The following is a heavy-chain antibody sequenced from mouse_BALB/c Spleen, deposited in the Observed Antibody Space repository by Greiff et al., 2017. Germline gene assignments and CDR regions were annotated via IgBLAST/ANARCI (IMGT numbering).Heavy chain of an antibody. CDR2: ISDGGSYT. J-gene: IGHJ3*01. CDR3: ARGVYYYGSSLAWFAY. D-gene: IGHD1-1*01. CDR1: GFTFSDYY. V-gene: IGHV5-4*02. Sequence: EVQRVESGGGLVKPGGSLKLSCAASGFTFSDYYMYWVRQTPEKRLEWVATISDGGSYTYYPDSVKGRFTISRDNAKNNLYLQMSSLKSEDTAMYYCARGVYYYGSSLAWFAYWGQGTLVTVSA.